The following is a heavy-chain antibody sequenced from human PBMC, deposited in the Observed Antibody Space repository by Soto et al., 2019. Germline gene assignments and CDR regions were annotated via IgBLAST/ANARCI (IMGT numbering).Heavy chain of an antibody. D-gene: IGHD6-19*01. CDR3: ARVTYSSAVGHAFDI. Sequence: ASVKVSCKASGYTFTDYAMHWVRQAPGQRLEWLGWINAGNGKTNYSQKFQGRVTMTTDTSTSTAYMELRSLRSDDTAVYYCARVTYSSAVGHAFDIWGQGTMVTVSS. CDR2: INAGNGKT. V-gene: IGHV1-3*01. CDR1: GYTFTDYA. J-gene: IGHJ3*02.